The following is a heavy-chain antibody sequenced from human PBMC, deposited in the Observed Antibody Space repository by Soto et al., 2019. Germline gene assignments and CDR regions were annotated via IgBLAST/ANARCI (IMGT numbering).Heavy chain of an antibody. Sequence: ASVKVSCKASGYTFTSYGISWVRQAPGQGLEWMGWISAYNGNTNYAQKLQGRVTMTTDTSTSTAYMELRSLRSDDTAVYYCARDSQNSSSSGLGFDYWGQGTLVTVSS. CDR1: GYTFTSYG. CDR2: ISAYNGNT. J-gene: IGHJ4*02. D-gene: IGHD6-6*01. CDR3: ARDSQNSSSSGLGFDY. V-gene: IGHV1-18*01.